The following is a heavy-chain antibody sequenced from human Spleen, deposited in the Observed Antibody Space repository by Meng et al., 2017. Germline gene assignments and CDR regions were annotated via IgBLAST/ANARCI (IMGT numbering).Heavy chain of an antibody. CDR3: AAQKYYSDVGGYYYFDY. V-gene: IGHV3-23*01. CDR2: IKGSAGST. J-gene: IGHJ4*02. Sequence: GESLKISCAASGFTFSSYAMSWVRQAPGKGLEWVSAIKGSAGSTYYADPVKGRFTISRDNPKNTLSLQMNDLRAEDTAVYYCAAQKYYSDVGGYYYFDYWGQGTLVTVSS. CDR1: GFTFSSYA. D-gene: IGHD3-22*01.